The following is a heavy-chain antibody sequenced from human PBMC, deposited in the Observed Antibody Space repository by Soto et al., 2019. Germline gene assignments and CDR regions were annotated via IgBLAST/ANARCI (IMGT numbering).Heavy chain of an antibody. CDR3: ARDAPKKVYSGYDSYYYGMDV. CDR1: GGSISSGGYY. Sequence: SETLSLTCTVSGGSISSGGYYWSWIRQHPGKGLEWIGYIYYSGSTYYNPSLKSRVTISVDTVKNQFSLKLSSVTAADTAVYYCARDAPKKVYSGYDSYYYGMDVWGQGTTVTVSS. J-gene: IGHJ6*02. D-gene: IGHD5-12*01. V-gene: IGHV4-31*03. CDR2: IYYSGST.